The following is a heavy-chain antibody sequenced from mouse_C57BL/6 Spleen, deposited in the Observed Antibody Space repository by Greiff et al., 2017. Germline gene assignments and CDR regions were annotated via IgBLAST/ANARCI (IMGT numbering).Heavy chain of an antibody. D-gene: IGHD2-5*01. CDR1: GFTFSDYG. CDR3: ARTSYYSNFDY. J-gene: IGHJ2*01. Sequence: EVKLVESGGGLVKPGGSLKLSCAASGFTFSDYGMHWVRQAPEKGLEWVAYISSGSSTIYYADTVKGRFTISRDNAKNTLFLQMTSLRSEDTAMYYCARTSYYSNFDYWGQGTTLTVSS. V-gene: IGHV5-17*01. CDR2: ISSGSSTI.